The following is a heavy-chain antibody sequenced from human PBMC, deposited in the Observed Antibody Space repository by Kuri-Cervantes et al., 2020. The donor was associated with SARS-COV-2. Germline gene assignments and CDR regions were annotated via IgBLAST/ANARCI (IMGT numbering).Heavy chain of an antibody. D-gene: IGHD3-3*01. V-gene: IGHV4-39*07. Sequence: SETLSLTCTVSGGSISSSSYYWGWIRQPPGNGLEWIGSIYYSGSTYYNPSLKSRVTISVDTSKNQFSLKLSSVTAADTAVYYCARDFWSGYYGGNWFDPWGQGTLVTVSS. CDR2: IYYSGST. CDR1: GGSISSSSYY. CDR3: ARDFWSGYYGGNWFDP. J-gene: IGHJ5*02.